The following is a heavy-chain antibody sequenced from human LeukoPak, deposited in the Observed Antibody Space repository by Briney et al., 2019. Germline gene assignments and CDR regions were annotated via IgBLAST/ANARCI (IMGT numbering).Heavy chain of an antibody. Sequence: GGSLRLSCAASGLTFSSYGIHWVRQAPGKGLEWVAVISYDGSNKYYADSVKGRFTISRDNSKNTLYLQMNSLRAEDTAVYYCAKVSRYCSSTSCSHYYYYYGMDVWGQGTTVTVSS. CDR3: AKVSRYCSSTSCSHYYYYYGMDV. V-gene: IGHV3-30*18. CDR2: ISYDGSNK. D-gene: IGHD2-2*01. J-gene: IGHJ6*02. CDR1: GLTFSSYG.